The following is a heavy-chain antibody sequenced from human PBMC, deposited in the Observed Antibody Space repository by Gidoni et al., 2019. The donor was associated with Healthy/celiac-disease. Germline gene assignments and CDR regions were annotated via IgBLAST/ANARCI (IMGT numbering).Heavy chain of an antibody. CDR3: AREETTVGVRLTFAFDI. Sequence: QVQLVKSGGGVVQPGRSLRLSCAASGFTFSRYGMHWVRQAPGTGLEWVAVIWYDVSNKYYADSVKGRFTISRDNSKHTLYRQRSSRRAEDTAVYYCAREETTVGVRLTFAFDIWGQGTMVTVSS. J-gene: IGHJ3*02. V-gene: IGHV3-33*01. D-gene: IGHD3-10*01. CDR2: IWYDVSNK. CDR1: GFTFSRYG.